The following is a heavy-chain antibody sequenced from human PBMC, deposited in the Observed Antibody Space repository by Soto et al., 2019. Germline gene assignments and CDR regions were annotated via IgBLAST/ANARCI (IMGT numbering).Heavy chain of an antibody. J-gene: IGHJ4*02. CDR1: GFTFSSYG. V-gene: IGHV3-30*18. CDR3: AKYPYGRFGELPINLPPYYFDY. CDR2: ISYDGSNK. Sequence: GGSLRLSCAASGFTFSSYGMHWVRQAPGKGLEWVAVISYDGSNKYYADSVKGRFTISRDNSKNTLYLQMNSLRAEDTAVYYCAKYPYGRFGELPINLPPYYFDYWGQGTLVTVSS. D-gene: IGHD3-10*01.